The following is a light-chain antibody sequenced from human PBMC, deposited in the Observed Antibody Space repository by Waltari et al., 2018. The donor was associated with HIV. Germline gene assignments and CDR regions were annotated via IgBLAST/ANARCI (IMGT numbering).Light chain of an antibody. Sequence: SFPTTVIYEDTKRPSGVPDRFSGSIDISSNSASLTISALKTVDAADYYCQSYDTSRHVIFGGGTKLTVL. J-gene: IGLJ2*01. CDR2: EDT. V-gene: IGLV6-57*01. CDR3: QSYDTSRHVI.